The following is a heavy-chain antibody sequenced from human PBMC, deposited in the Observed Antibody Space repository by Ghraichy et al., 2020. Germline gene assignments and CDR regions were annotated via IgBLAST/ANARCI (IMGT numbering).Heavy chain of an antibody. V-gene: IGHV3-23*01. J-gene: IGHJ3*01. CDR1: GFTLSRYA. Sequence: GGSLRLSCVASGFTLSRYAMNWVRQAPGKGLEWVSTISNNSDYTYYSDSVKGRFTVSRDDSQRTVYLQMSSLRAEDTAKYYCAKNERSCNSVTCYGPADAFDVWGQGIVVTVSS. CDR3: AKNERSCNSVTCYGPADAFDV. D-gene: IGHD2-2*01. CDR2: ISNNSDYT.